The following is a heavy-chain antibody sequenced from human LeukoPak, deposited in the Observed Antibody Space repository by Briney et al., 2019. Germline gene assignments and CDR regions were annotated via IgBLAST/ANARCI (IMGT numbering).Heavy chain of an antibody. J-gene: IGHJ4*02. CDR2: ISYDGSNK. Sequence: QPGRSLRLSCAASGFTFSSYGMHWVRQAPGKGLEWVAVISYDGSNKYYADSVKGRFTISRDNAKNTLYLQMNSLRAEDTAVYYCAKVKREGTHYFDYWGQGTLVTVSS. D-gene: IGHD1-14*01. CDR3: AKVKREGTHYFDY. V-gene: IGHV3-30*18. CDR1: GFTFSSYG.